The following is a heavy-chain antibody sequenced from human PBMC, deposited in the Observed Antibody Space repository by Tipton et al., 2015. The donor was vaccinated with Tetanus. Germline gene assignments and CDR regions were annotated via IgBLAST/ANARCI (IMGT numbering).Heavy chain of an antibody. D-gene: IGHD2-21*02. V-gene: IGHV5-51*01. Sequence: QLVQSGAEVKKPGESLKISCKGSGYSFTSYWIGWVRQMPGKGLEWMGIIYPGDSDTRYSPSFQGQVTISADKSISTAYLQWSSLKASDPAMYYCARSRPPYCGGDCYPYFDYWGQGTLVTVSS. J-gene: IGHJ4*02. CDR3: ARSRPPYCGGDCYPYFDY. CDR2: IYPGDSDT. CDR1: GYSFTSYW.